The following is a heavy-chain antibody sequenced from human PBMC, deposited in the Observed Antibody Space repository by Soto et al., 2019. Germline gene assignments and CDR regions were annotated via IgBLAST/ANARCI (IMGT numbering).Heavy chain of an antibody. Sequence: SETLSLTCTVSGGSISSGDYYWSWIRQPPEKGLEWIGYIYYSGSTYYNPSLKSRVTISVDTSKNQFSLKLSSVTAADTAVYYCARVVNLVVVAATDWFDPWGQGTLVTVSS. CDR3: ARVVNLVVVAATDWFDP. CDR2: IYYSGST. J-gene: IGHJ5*02. D-gene: IGHD2-15*01. CDR1: GGSISSGDYY. V-gene: IGHV4-30-4*01.